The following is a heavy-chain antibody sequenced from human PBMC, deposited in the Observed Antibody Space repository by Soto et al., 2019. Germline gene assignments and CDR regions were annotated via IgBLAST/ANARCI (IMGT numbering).Heavy chain of an antibody. CDR2: IIPIFGTA. J-gene: IGHJ4*02. CDR1: GGTFSSYA. Sequence: SVKVSCKASGGTFSSYAIRWVRQAPGQGLEWMGVIIPIFGTANYAQKFQGRVTITADESTSTAYMELGSLRSEDTAVYYCARGLGSGSYPVPYYYFDYWGQGTLVNVSS. CDR3: ARGLGSGSYPVPYYYFDY. D-gene: IGHD1-26*01. V-gene: IGHV1-69*13.